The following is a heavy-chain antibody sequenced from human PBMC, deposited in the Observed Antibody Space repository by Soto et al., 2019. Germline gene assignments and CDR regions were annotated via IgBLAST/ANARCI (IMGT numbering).Heavy chain of an antibody. J-gene: IGHJ4*02. Sequence: ESGGGLVKPGGSLRLSCAASGFTFSDYYMSWIRQAPGKGLEWVSFISSSGDSTKYADSVKGRFTTSRDNAKNSLYLQLNNLRAEDTAVYYCSRGGVKGTTSRGQVYNWGQGTLVTVSS. V-gene: IGHV3-11*06. CDR1: GFTFSDYY. CDR2: ISSSGDST. CDR3: SRGGVKGTTSRGQVYN. D-gene: IGHD1-7*01.